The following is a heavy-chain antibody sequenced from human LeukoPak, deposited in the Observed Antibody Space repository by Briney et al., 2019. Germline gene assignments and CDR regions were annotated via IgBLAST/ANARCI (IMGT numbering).Heavy chain of an antibody. D-gene: IGHD5-12*01. Sequence: PGGSLRLSCAASGFTFSSYTMSWVLQAPGKGLEWVSAISGSGGSTYYADSVKGRFTISRDNSKNTPYLQMNSLRAEDTAVYYCAKVVLVATRVSDYWGQGTLVTVSS. J-gene: IGHJ4*02. CDR2: ISGSGGST. V-gene: IGHV3-23*01. CDR3: AKVVLVATRVSDY. CDR1: GFTFSSYT.